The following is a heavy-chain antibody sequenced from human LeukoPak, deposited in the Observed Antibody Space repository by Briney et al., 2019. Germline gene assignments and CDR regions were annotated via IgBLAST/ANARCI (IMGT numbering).Heavy chain of an antibody. CDR2: ISSSGSTI. CDR3: ARITSVTTTFDY. Sequence: PGGSLRLSCAASGFTFSSYEMNWVRQAPGKVLEWVSYISSSGSTIYYADSVKGRFTISRDNAKNSLYLQMNSLRAEDTAVYYCARITSVTTTFDYWGQGTLVTVSS. D-gene: IGHD4-17*01. V-gene: IGHV3-48*03. J-gene: IGHJ4*02. CDR1: GFTFSSYE.